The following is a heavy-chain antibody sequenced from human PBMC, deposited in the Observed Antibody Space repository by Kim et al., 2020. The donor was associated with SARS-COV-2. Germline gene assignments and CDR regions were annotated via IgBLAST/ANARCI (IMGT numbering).Heavy chain of an antibody. Sequence: SETLSLTCAVSGGSISSSNWWSWVRQPPGKGLEWIGEIYHSGSTNYNPSLKSRVTISVDKSKNQFSLKLSSVTAADTTVYYCVAGLIEKGAFDIWGQGTMVTVSS. CDR1: GGSISSSNW. CDR2: IYHSGST. J-gene: IGHJ3*02. V-gene: IGHV4-4*02. D-gene: IGHD3-16*01. CDR3: VAGLIEKGAFDI.